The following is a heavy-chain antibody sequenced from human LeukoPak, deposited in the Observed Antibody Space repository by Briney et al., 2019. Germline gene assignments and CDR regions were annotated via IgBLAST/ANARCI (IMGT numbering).Heavy chain of an antibody. CDR2: IIPIFGTA. Sequence: SVKVSCKASGGTFSSYAISWVRQAPGQGLEWMGGIIPIFGTANYAQKFQGRVTITADESTSTAYMELSSLRSEDTAVYYCARHDSGYCSGGSCYSGDWYFDLWGRGTTVTVSS. J-gene: IGHJ2*01. D-gene: IGHD2-15*01. CDR1: GGTFSSYA. V-gene: IGHV1-69*13. CDR3: ARHDSGYCSGGSCYSGDWYFDL.